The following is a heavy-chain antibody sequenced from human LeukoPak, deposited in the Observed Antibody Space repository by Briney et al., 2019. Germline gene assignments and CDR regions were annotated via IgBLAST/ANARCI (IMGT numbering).Heavy chain of an antibody. CDR1: GGSISSDSYY. J-gene: IGHJ4*02. V-gene: IGHV4-39*01. D-gene: IGHD6-19*01. Sequence: SETLSLTCIVSGGSISSDSYYWAWIRQPPGKGLQWIGSLYYRGSAYYDSSLKSRVTISGDTSQNQFFLKLSSVTAADTAVYYCARHLRGTGWYFMQYRGQGALVTVSS. CDR2: LYYRGSA. CDR3: ARHLRGTGWYFMQY.